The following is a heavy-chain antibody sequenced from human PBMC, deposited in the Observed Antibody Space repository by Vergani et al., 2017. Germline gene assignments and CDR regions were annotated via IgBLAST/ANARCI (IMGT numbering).Heavy chain of an antibody. D-gene: IGHD3-22*01. V-gene: IGHV4-38-2*01. J-gene: IGHJ3*02. CDR2: IYHSGST. CDR3: ARPNYYDSSGYSGVQAFDI. CDR1: GYSISSGYY. Sequence: QVQLQESGPGLVKPSETLSLTCAVSGYSISSGYYWGRIRQPPGKGLEWIGSIYHSGSTYYNPSLKSRVTISVDTSKNQFSLKLSSVTAADTAVYYCARPNYYDSSGYSGVQAFDIWGQGTMVTVSS.